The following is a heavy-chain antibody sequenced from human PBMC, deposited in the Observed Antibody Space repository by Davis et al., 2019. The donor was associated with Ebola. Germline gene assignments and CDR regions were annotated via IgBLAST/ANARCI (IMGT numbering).Heavy chain of an antibody. D-gene: IGHD2-15*01. Sequence: PGGSLRLSCAASGFTFDDYGMHWVRQSPGKGLEWVSGISWVSTSIGYADSVRGRFTISRDNAKNTLYLQMNSLRADDTAVYYCARGAMHSYDAFDVWGPGTMVTVSS. V-gene: IGHV3-9*01. CDR1: GFTFDDYG. J-gene: IGHJ3*01. CDR3: ARGAMHSYDAFDV. CDR2: ISWVSTSI.